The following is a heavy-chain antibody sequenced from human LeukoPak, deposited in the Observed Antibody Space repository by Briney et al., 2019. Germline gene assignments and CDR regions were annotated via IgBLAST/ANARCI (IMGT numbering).Heavy chain of an antibody. CDR3: ARGKGYSYGLYYFDY. J-gene: IGHJ4*02. V-gene: IGHV3-53*01. CDR2: IYSGGNT. D-gene: IGHD5-18*01. Sequence: GGSLRLSCAAPGFTVSSNYMSWVRQAQGKGLEGVPVIYSGGNTYYADSVKGRFTISRDNSKNTLYLQMNSLRAEDTAVYYCARGKGYSYGLYYFDYWGQGTLVTVSS. CDR1: GFTVSSNY.